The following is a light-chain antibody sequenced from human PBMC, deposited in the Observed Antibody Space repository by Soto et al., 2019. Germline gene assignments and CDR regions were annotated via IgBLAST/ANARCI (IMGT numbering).Light chain of an antibody. V-gene: IGLV2-14*01. CDR1: TSDVGRYNY. J-gene: IGLJ3*02. CDR3: NSYTTGTTWV. Sequence: QSVLTQPASVSRSPGQSITISCTGTTSDVGRYNYVSWHQQHPGKAPKLLIFDVSNRPSGVSDRFSGSKSGNTASLTISGLQAEDEADYYCNSYTTGTTWVFGGGTKVTVL. CDR2: DVS.